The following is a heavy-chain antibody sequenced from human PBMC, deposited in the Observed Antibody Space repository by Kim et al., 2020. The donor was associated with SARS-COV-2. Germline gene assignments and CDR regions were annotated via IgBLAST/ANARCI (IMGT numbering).Heavy chain of an antibody. V-gene: IGHV3-11*04. CDR3: AREGLSYYFDY. J-gene: IGHJ4*02. D-gene: IGHD2-15*01. Sequence: IYYADSVKGRFTISRDNAKNSLYLQMNSLRAEDTAVYYCAREGLSYYFDYWGQGTLVTVSS. CDR2: I.